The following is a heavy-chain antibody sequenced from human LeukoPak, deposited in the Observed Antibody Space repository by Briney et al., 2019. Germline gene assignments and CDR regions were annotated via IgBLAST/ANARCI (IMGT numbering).Heavy chain of an antibody. CDR1: GFTFSSYG. V-gene: IGHV3-23*01. Sequence: GGSLRLSCAASGFTFSSYGMSWVRQAPGKGLEWVSAISGSGGSTYYADSVKGRFTIPRDNSKNTLYLQMNSLRAEDTAVYYCAEARQLLLYHFDYWGQGTLVTVSS. CDR3: AEARQLLLYHFDY. J-gene: IGHJ4*02. CDR2: ISGSGGST. D-gene: IGHD2-2*01.